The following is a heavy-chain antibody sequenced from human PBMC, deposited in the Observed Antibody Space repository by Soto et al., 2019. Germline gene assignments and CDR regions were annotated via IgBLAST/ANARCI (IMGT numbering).Heavy chain of an antibody. CDR3: VKVGDYGDYEGGLGEAYDV. D-gene: IGHD4-17*01. CDR1: GLNFAKYA. V-gene: IGHV3-9*01. J-gene: IGHJ3*01. CDR2: INWNSGTF. Sequence: EVLLVESGGGLGQPGGSLRLSCIASGLNFAKYATNWVRQAPGRGLEWVSGINWNSGTFDYADSVRGRFTISRDNARKSLYLQMHRLSADDTALYYCVKVGDYGDYEGGLGEAYDVWGRGKMVTVSS.